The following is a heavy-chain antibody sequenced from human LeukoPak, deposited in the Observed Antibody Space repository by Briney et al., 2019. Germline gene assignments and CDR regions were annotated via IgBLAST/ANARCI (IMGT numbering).Heavy chain of an antibody. CDR3: AREDCSGDSCYAAFDI. J-gene: IGHJ3*02. Sequence: PGGSLRLSCAASGFTFSSYSMNWVRQAPGKGLEWVSSISSSSSYIYYADSVKGRFTISRDNAKNSLFLQMNSLRAEDTAVYYCAREDCSGDSCYAAFDIWGQGTIVTVSS. D-gene: IGHD2-15*01. CDR2: ISSSSSYI. CDR1: GFTFSSYS. V-gene: IGHV3-21*01.